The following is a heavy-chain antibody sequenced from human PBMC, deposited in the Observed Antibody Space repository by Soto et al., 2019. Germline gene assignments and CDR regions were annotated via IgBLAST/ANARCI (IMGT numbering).Heavy chain of an antibody. D-gene: IGHD2-2*01. CDR1: GYTFTSYA. CDR2: INAGNGNT. J-gene: IGHJ6*02. V-gene: IGHV1-3*01. CDR3: ARVKPRYCSSTSCYAGYYYYGMDV. Sequence: GASVKVSCKASGYTFTSYAMHWVRQAPGQRLEWMGWINAGNGNTKYSQKFQGRVTITRDTSASTAYMELSSLRFEDTAVYYCARVKPRYCSSTSCYAGYYYYGMDVWGQGTTVTVSS.